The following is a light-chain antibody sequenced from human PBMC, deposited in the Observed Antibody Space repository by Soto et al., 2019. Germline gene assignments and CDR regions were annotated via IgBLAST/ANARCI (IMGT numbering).Light chain of an antibody. J-gene: IGLJ3*02. V-gene: IGLV1-40*01. CDR2: GNS. Sequence: QSVLTQSPSVSGAPGQRVTISCTGSSSNIGAGYDVHWYQQLPGTAPKLLIYGNSNRPSGVPDRFSGSKSGTSASLAITGLQAEDEADYYCQSYDSSLSGPNWVFGGGTKVTVL. CDR3: QSYDSSLSGPNWV. CDR1: SSNIGAGYD.